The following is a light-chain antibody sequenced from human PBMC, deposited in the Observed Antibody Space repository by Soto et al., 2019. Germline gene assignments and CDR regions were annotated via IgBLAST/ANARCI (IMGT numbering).Light chain of an antibody. CDR2: AAS. CDR3: KPLTSYPRST. CDR1: QSISRY. V-gene: IGKV1-9*01. J-gene: IGKJ5*01. Sequence: SSLSASVGDRVTITCRASQSISRYLSWYQQKPGKAPKLLIYAASTLQTGVPSRFSGSGSGTEFTLTISSLQPEDFATYHCKPLTSYPRSTFGQGTRLEIK.